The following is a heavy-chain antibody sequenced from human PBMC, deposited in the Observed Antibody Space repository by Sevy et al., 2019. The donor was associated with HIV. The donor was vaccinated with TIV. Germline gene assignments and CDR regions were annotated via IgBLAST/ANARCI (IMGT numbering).Heavy chain of an antibody. CDR2: IRSKAGGGTT. D-gene: IGHD2-15*01. CDR1: GFTFSNAW. J-gene: IGHJ4*02. CDR3: TTVHRRDGIVVVPFEY. Sequence: GGSLRLSCAASGFTFSNAWMSWVRQSPGKGLEWVGRIRSKAGGGTTDDATIVKGKFTISRDDSRDILYLQLSSLETEDTAVYYCTTVHRRDGIVVVPFEYWGQGTLVTVSS. V-gene: IGHV3-15*01.